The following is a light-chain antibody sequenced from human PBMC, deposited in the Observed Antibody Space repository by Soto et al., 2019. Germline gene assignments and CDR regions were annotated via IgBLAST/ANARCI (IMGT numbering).Light chain of an antibody. CDR2: GAS. CDR1: QSVGRAD. V-gene: IGKV3-20*01. CDR3: QQYATPPLT. Sequence: EIVLTLSPGTLSLSPGERATLSCRASQSVGRADLAWCQQKPGQAPRLLIYGASSRATGTPNRFSGSGSGTVSTPTISRLEPEDFAVYCCQQYATPPLTFGQGTRLEIK. J-gene: IGKJ5*01.